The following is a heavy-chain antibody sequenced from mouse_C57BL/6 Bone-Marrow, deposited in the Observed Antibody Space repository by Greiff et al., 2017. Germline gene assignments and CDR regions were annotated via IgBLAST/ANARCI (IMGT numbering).Heavy chain of an antibody. CDR2: IYPRSGNT. D-gene: IGHD2-3*01. CDR1: GYTFTSYG. V-gene: IGHV1-81*01. CDR3: ARTYDGYYVEFDY. Sequence: QVQLQQSGAELARPGASVKLSCKASGYTFTSYGISWVKQRTGQGLEWIGEIYPRSGNTYYNEKFKGKATLTADKSSSTAYMELRSLTSEDSAVYFGARTYDGYYVEFDYWGQGTTLTVSS. J-gene: IGHJ2*01.